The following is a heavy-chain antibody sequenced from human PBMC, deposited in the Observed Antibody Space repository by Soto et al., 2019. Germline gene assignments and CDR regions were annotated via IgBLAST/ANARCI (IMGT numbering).Heavy chain of an antibody. J-gene: IGHJ6*03. CDR3: ARGGYQRSMEV. D-gene: IGHD2-2*01. Sequence: RGSLRLSCRASGGTISAHDMSWVRQSPGKGRVWVSDINGDGSSAIYTDSVKGRFTIPRDNAKNTLYLQMNSLRADDSAVYYCARGGYQRSMEVWGKGTTVTVSS. CDR2: INGDGSSA. V-gene: IGHV3-74*01. CDR1: GGTISAHD.